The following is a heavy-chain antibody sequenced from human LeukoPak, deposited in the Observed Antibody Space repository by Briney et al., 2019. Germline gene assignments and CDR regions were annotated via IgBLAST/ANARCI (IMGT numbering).Heavy chain of an antibody. V-gene: IGHV6-1*01. CDR2: TYYRSKWYN. CDR1: GDSVSSNSAA. CDR3: ARDLSLTYSSGWYWFDP. Sequence: SQTLSLTCAISGDSVSSNSAAWNWIRQSPSRGLEWLGRTYYRSKWYNDYAVSVKSRITINPDTSKNQFSLQLNSVTPEDTAAYYCARDLSLTYSSGWYWFDPWGQGTLVTVSS. J-gene: IGHJ5*02. D-gene: IGHD6-19*01.